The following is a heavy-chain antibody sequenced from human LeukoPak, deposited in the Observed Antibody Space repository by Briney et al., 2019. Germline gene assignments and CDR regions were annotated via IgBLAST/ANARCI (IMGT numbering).Heavy chain of an antibody. J-gene: IGHJ5*02. Sequence: ASVKVSCKASGYTSTDYHMHWVRQAPGQGLEWMGWINPNNGGTKYAQEFESRVTMTRDTPISTAYMEVSRLRSDDTAVYYCARGDAFWSASYRYWFDPWGLGTLVTVSS. CDR2: INPNNGGT. CDR3: ARGDAFWSASYRYWFDP. CDR1: GYTSTDYH. D-gene: IGHD3-3*01. V-gene: IGHV1-2*02.